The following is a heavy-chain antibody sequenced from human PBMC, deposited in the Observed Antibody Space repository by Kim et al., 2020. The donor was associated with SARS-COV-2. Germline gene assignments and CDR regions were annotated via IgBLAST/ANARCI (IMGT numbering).Heavy chain of an antibody. CDR3: ALYCSSTSCHGDFDY. Sequence: QKLQGRVTITADESTSTAYMELSSLRAEDTAVYYCALYCSSTSCHGDFDYWGQGTLVTVSS. J-gene: IGHJ4*02. D-gene: IGHD2-2*01. V-gene: IGHV1-69*01.